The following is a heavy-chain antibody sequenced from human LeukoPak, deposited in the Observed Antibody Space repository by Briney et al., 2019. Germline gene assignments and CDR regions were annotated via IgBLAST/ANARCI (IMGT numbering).Heavy chain of an antibody. Sequence: SEPLSLTCAVYGGSFSGYYWSWIRQPPGKALEWIGEIYHSGSTNHNPSLKSRVTISVDTSKNQFSLTLSSVTAADAAVYYCERAPPSGSGVGVYDHGYWGQGNLVTASS. D-gene: IGHD1-26*01. CDR2: IYHSGST. CDR1: GGSFSGYY. CDR3: ERAPPSGSGVGVYDHGY. J-gene: IGHJ4*02. V-gene: IGHV4-34*01.